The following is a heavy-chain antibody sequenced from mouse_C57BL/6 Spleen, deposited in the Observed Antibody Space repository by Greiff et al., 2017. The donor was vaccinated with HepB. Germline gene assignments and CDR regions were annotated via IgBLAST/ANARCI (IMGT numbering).Heavy chain of an antibody. CDR2: ISSGSSTI. J-gene: IGHJ1*03. CDR1: GFTFSDYG. Sequence: EVQGVESGGGLVKPGRSLKLSCAASGFTFSDYGMHWVRQAPEKGLEWVAYISSGSSTIYYADTVKGRFTISRDNAKNTLFLQMTSLRSEDTAMYYCARLTTVVDGNFDVWGTGTTVTVSS. V-gene: IGHV5-17*01. D-gene: IGHD1-1*01. CDR3: ARLTTVVDGNFDV.